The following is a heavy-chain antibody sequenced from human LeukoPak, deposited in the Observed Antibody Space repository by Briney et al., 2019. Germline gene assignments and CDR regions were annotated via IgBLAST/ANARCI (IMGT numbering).Heavy chain of an antibody. CDR2: ISSNGGTT. CDR1: GFTFSTSA. Sequence: GGSLRLSCAASGFTFSTSAMHWVRQAPGKGLEYVSGISSNGGTTYYANSVKGRFTISRDNSKSTLYLQMGSLRTEDMAVYYCARASYCSGGSCYFANWGQGTLVTVSS. J-gene: IGHJ4*02. CDR3: ARASYCSGGSCYFAN. V-gene: IGHV3-64*01. D-gene: IGHD2-15*01.